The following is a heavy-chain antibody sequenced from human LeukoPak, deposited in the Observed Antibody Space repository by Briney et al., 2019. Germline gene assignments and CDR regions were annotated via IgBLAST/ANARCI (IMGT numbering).Heavy chain of an antibody. CDR2: INHSGST. CDR3: ARMPRTGTGNAFDI. Sequence: SETLSLTCAVYGGSFSGYYWSWIRQPPGKGLEWIGEINHSGSTNYNPSLKSRVTISVDTSKNQFSLKLSSVTAAETAVYYCARMPRTGTGNAFDIWGQGTMVTVSS. D-gene: IGHD1-1*01. V-gene: IGHV4-34*01. CDR1: GGSFSGYY. J-gene: IGHJ3*02.